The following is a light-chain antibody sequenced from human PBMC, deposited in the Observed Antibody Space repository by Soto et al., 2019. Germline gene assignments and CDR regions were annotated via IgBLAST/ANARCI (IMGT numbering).Light chain of an antibody. CDR3: QHYKMYSPWT. J-gene: IGKJ1*01. CDR2: DVS. Sequence: DLQSHPSHSNVSAYVVYSFPITVLSSQSITTWLAWYQKRPGKAHKLLIYDVSSLQSGVPSRFSGSGSGTEFTLTISRLQPDDFANYYCQHYKMYSPWTGGQGTTGDIK. CDR1: QSITTW. V-gene: IGKV1-5*01.